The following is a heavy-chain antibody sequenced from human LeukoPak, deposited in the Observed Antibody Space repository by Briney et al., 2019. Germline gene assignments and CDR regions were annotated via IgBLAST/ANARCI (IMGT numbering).Heavy chain of an antibody. J-gene: IGHJ6*03. D-gene: IGHD6-13*01. Sequence: PGGSLRLSCATSGFTSSYYEMNWVRQSPGQGLEWISSISTSADGIYYADSVKGRFTISRDNAKNSLYLQMNSLRAEDTAVYYCAREGYSSSWYSIHYYYYYYMDVWGKGTTVTISS. CDR3: AREGYSSSWYSIHYYYYYYMDV. CDR1: GFTSSYYE. V-gene: IGHV3-48*03. CDR2: ISTSADGI.